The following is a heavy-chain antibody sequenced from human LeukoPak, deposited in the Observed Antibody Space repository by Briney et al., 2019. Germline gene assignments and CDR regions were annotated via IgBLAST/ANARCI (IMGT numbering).Heavy chain of an antibody. V-gene: IGHV3-23*01. CDR3: AKRSRYCSGGSCYSGYYYYMDV. CDR2: ISGSGGST. Sequence: GGTLRLSCAAAGFTFSSYGMSWVRQAPGKGLEWVSAISGSGGSTYYADSVKGRFTTSRDNSKNTLYLQMNSLRAEDTAVYYCAKRSRYCSGGSCYSGYYYYMDVWGKGTTVTISS. D-gene: IGHD2-15*01. CDR1: GFTFSSYG. J-gene: IGHJ6*03.